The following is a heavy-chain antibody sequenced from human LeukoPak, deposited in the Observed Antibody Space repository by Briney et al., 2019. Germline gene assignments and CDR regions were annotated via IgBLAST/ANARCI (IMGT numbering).Heavy chain of an antibody. J-gene: IGHJ6*03. CDR1: GGSISSYY. CDR2: IYTSGST. V-gene: IGHV4-4*09. CDR3: ARRRCSSTSCYRGLYMDV. D-gene: IGHD2-2*01. Sequence: PSETLSLTCTVSGGSISSYYWSWIRQPPGKGLEWIGYIYTSGSTNYNPSLKSRVTISVDTSKNQFSLKLSSVTAADTAVYYCARRRCSSTSCYRGLYMDVWGKGTTVTVSS.